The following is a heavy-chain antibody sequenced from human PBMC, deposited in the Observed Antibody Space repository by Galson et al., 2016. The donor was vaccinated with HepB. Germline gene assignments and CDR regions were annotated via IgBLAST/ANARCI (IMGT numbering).Heavy chain of an antibody. CDR2: ISGRTGNT. CDR1: GFTFSSYA. Sequence: SLRLFCAASGFTFSSYAMTWVRQAPGKGLEWVSAISGRTGNTYYADLVKGRFTISRDKSKNTLYLQMNSLRVDDTAVYYCAKDSTDYYDGSGYYSYFDYWGPGTMVTVSS. CDR3: AKDSTDYYDGSGYYSYFDY. V-gene: IGHV3-23*01. D-gene: IGHD3-22*01. J-gene: IGHJ4*02.